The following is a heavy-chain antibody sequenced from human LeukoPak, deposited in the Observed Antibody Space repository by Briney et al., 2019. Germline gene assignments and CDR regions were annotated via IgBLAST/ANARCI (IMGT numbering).Heavy chain of an antibody. CDR1: GFTVSSNY. CDR3: ARDGTGYSSGWYLYMDV. D-gene: IGHD6-19*01. CDR2: IYSGGST. V-gene: IGHV3-53*01. J-gene: IGHJ6*03. Sequence: GGSLRLSCAASGFTVSSNYMSWVRQAPGKGPEWVSVIYSGGSTYYADSVKGRFTISRDNSKNTLYLQMNSLRAEDTAVYYCARDGTGYSSGWYLYMDVWGKGTTVTVSS.